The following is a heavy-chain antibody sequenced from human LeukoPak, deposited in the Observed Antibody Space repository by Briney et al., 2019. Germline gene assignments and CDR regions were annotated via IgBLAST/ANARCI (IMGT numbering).Heavy chain of an antibody. V-gene: IGHV4-34*01. J-gene: IGHJ4*02. D-gene: IGHD6-13*01. CDR3: ARHSSAAAGPFDY. Sequence: SETLSLTCAVYGGSFSGYYWSWIRQPPGKGLEWIGEINHSGSTNYNPSLKSRVTISVDTSKNQFSLKLSSVTAADTAVYYCARHSSAAAGPFDYWGQGTLVTVSS. CDR2: INHSGST. CDR1: GGSFSGYY.